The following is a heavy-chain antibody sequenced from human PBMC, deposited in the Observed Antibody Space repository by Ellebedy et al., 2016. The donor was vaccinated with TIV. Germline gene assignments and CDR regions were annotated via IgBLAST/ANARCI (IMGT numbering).Heavy chain of an antibody. D-gene: IGHD3-3*01. CDR2: IKPSGST. Sequence: MPSETLSLTCAVYGGSFSVYYWTWIRQPPGKGLEWIGQIKPSGSTNYNPSLKSRVTISGDTSKNQFSLKLTSVTAADTAVYYCATLENDIWGQGTMVTVSS. V-gene: IGHV4-34*01. J-gene: IGHJ3*02. CDR3: ATLENDI. CDR1: GGSFSVYY.